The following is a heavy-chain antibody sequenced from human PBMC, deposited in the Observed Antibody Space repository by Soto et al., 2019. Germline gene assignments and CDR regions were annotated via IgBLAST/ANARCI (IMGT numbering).Heavy chain of an antibody. V-gene: IGHV1-69*01. Sequence: QVQLVQSGAEMKKPGSSVTVSCKASGGTFKNFTFNWVRHASGQGLEWMGWIMPISGTPNYAQKFQDRLTISADEPTSTVYMELSSLTSDDTAIYYCTRGVAVAGTTPLRFDLWGQGTLVTVSS. D-gene: IGHD6-19*01. CDR3: TRGVAVAGTTPLRFDL. CDR1: GGTFKNFT. CDR2: IMPISGTP. J-gene: IGHJ4*02.